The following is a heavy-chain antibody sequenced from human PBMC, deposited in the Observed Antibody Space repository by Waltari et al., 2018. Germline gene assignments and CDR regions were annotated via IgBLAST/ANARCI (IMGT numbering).Heavy chain of an antibody. D-gene: IGHD3-22*01. CDR2: INLDGRIK. CDR3: VLYSSEFLGDL. V-gene: IGHV3-74*01. Sequence: EMQLVESGGGLVQPGGSLRLSCAASGLRFSYYRMHWVRQAPGKGLVSAAHINLDGRIKNYADSVKGRFTISRDNAENTLFLQMNSLRVEDTGVYYCVLYSSEFLGDLWGQGTLVTVSS. J-gene: IGHJ4*02. CDR1: GLRFSYYR.